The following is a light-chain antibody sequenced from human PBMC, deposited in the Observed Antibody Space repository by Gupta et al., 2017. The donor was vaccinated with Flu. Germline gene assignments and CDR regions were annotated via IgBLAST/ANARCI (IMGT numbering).Light chain of an antibody. J-gene: IGKJ1*01. Sequence: PSALSAPVGDRGTSTCRASQDISDDLGWYQQKPGKAPKLLIYTGSFLQSGVPSRFSAHGSGTDFTLTIGSLQPEDFATYYCLQDQNNPPTFGQGTKVEI. V-gene: IGKV1-6*01. CDR2: TGS. CDR3: LQDQNNPPT. CDR1: QDISDD.